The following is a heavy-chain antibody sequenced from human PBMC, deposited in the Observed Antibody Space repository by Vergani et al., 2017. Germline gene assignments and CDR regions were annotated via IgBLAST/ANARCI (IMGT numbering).Heavy chain of an antibody. CDR1: GFTFSSYA. CDR2: ISGSGGST. Sequence: EVQLLESGGGLVQSGGSLRLSCAASGFTFSSYAMSWVRKAPGKGLEWVSAISGSGGSTYYADSVKGRFTISRDNSKNTLYLQMNSLRAEDTAVYYCAKDSGYSSGWSLYWGQGTRVTVSS. CDR3: AKDSGYSSGWSLY. J-gene: IGHJ4*02. V-gene: IGHV3-23*01. D-gene: IGHD6-19*01.